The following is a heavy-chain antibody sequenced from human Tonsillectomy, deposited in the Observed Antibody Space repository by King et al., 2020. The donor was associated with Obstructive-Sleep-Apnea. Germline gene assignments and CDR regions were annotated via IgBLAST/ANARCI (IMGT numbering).Heavy chain of an antibody. CDR1: GFTFSSYY. CDR2: IKEDGSET. J-gene: IGHJ4*02. Sequence: QLVQSGGGLVQPGESLRLSCAASGFTFSSYYMRWVRQAPGKGLEWVANIKEDGSETYYVDSVRGRFTISRDNAKNSLFLQMNSLSAEDTAVYYCAREGISDCGGDCPFDYWGQGSLVTVSS. V-gene: IGHV3-7*01. D-gene: IGHD2-21*02. CDR3: AREGISDCGGDCPFDY.